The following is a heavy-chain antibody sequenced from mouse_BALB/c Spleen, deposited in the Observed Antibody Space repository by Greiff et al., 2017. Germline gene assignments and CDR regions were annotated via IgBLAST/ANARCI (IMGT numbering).Heavy chain of an antibody. CDR2: ILPGSGST. CDR1: GYTFSSYW. D-gene: IGHD2-4*01. J-gene: IGHJ3*01. V-gene: IGHV1-9*01. Sequence: QVQLKESGAELMKPGASVKISCKATGYTFSSYWIEWVKQRPGHGLEWIGEILPGSGSTNYNEKFKGKATFTADTSSNTAYMQLSSLTSEDSAVYYCARGESYDYDEFAYWGQGTLVTVSA. CDR3: ARGESYDYDEFAY.